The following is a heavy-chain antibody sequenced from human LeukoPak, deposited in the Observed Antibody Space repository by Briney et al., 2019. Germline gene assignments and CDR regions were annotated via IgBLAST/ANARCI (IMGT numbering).Heavy chain of an antibody. V-gene: IGHV1-18*01. CDR2: ISAYNGNT. CDR3: ARPRYCSGGSCYPWDNWFDP. Sequence: GASVKVSCKASGGTFSSYAISWVRQAPGQGLEWMGWISAYNGNTNYAQKLQGRVTMTTDTSTSTAYMELRSLRSDDTAVYYCARPRYCSGGSCYPWDNWFDPWGQGTLVTVSS. J-gene: IGHJ5*02. CDR1: GGTFSSYA. D-gene: IGHD2-15*01.